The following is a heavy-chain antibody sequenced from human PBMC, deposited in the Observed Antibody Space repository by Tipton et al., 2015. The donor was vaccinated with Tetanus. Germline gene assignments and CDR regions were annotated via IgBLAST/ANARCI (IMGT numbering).Heavy chain of an antibody. CDR1: GFTFSSYS. CDR2: ISSSSSTI. J-gene: IGHJ6*03. D-gene: IGHD6-19*01. CDR3: ASLPGWDSSGWYSQGDMDV. V-gene: IGHV3-48*02. Sequence: GSLRLSCAASGFTFSSYSMNWVRQAPGKGLEWVSYISSSSSTIYYADSVKGRFTISRDNAKNSLYLQMNSLRDEDTAVYYCASLPGWDSSGWYSQGDMDVWGKGTTVTASS.